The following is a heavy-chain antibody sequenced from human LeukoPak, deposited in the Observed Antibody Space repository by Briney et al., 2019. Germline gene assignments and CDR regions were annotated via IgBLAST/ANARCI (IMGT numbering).Heavy chain of an antibody. Sequence: ASVKVSCKAAGYTFATYYIHWVRQAPGHGLEWMGVINPNGGATNYALKFYGRVTMTRDMSTTTVYMDLSSLRSEDTAVYYCARDRVWSGYYTDYWGQGTLVTVSS. V-gene: IGHV1-46*01. J-gene: IGHJ4*02. CDR3: ARDRVWSGYYTDY. CDR1: GYTFATYY. CDR2: INPNGGAT. D-gene: IGHD3-3*01.